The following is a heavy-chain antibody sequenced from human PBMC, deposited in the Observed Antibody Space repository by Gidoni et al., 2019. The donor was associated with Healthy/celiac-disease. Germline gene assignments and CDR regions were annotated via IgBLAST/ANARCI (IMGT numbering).Heavy chain of an antibody. CDR3: AKEGTEFGVLGMDV. CDR1: GFTFSSYG. Sequence: GFTFSSYGMHWVRQAPGKGLEWVAVISYDGSNKYYADSVKGRFTISRDNSKNTLYLQMNSLRAEDTAVYYCAKEGTEFGVLGMDVWGQGTTVTVSS. J-gene: IGHJ6*02. V-gene: IGHV3-30*18. D-gene: IGHD3-3*01. CDR2: ISYDGSNK.